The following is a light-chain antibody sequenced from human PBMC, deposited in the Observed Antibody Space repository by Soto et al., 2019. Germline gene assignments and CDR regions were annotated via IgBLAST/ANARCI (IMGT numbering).Light chain of an antibody. J-gene: IGKJ1*01. CDR2: KAS. Sequence: DIPMTQSPSTLSASVGDRVTITCRASQSISSWLAWYQQKPGKAPKLLIYKASSLESGVPSRFSGSGSGTDFTLTISSLQPDDFATYYCQQYNSYRAFGQGTKVEI. CDR3: QQYNSYRA. V-gene: IGKV1-5*03. CDR1: QSISSW.